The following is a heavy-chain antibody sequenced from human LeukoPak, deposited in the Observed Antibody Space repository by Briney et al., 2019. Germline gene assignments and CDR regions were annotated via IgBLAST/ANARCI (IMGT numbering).Heavy chain of an antibody. Sequence: KPGGSLRLSCVSSGFTFAKVWMNWVRQAPGKDLEWVGRIKTNTDGAPTDYAAPVEGRFVISRDDSKKTLYLQMNSLRVDDTALYFCTTGIDDGGGYWGQGTMVTVSS. CDR3: TTGIDDGGGY. CDR1: GFTFAKVW. D-gene: IGHD1-1*01. J-gene: IGHJ4*02. V-gene: IGHV3-15*07. CDR2: IKTNTDGAPT.